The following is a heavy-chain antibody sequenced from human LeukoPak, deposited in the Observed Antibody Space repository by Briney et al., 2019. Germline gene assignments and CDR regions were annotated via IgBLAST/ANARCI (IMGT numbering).Heavy chain of an antibody. D-gene: IGHD3-10*01. CDR3: ARDRELDGYLDY. CDR2: ISYDGSNK. Sequence: PGGSLRLSCAASGFTFSSYGMHWVRQAPGKGLEWVAVISYDGSNKYYADSVKGRFTISRDNSKNTLYLQMNSLRAEDTAVYYCARDRELDGYLDYWGQGTLVTVSS. J-gene: IGHJ4*02. CDR1: GFTFSSYG. V-gene: IGHV3-30*19.